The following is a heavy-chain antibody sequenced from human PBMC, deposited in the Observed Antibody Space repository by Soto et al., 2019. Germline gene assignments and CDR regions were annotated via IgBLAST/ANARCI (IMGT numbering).Heavy chain of an antibody. J-gene: IGHJ4*02. CDR2: ISGSGGST. D-gene: IGHD4-17*01. Sequence: GGSLRLSCAASGFTFSSYSMNWVRQAPGKGLEWVSAISGSGGSTYYADSVKGRFTISRDNSKNTLYLQMNSLRAEDTAVYYCATRIQYGDYDLPWGVIDYWGQGTLVTVSS. CDR1: GFTFSSYS. CDR3: ATRIQYGDYDLPWGVIDY. V-gene: IGHV3-23*01.